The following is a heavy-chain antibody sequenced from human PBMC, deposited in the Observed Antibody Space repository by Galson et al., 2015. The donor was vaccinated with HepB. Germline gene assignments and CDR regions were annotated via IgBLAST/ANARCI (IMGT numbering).Heavy chain of an antibody. CDR2: MNPNSGNT. CDR3: ARERLYWRRGYMDV. D-gene: IGHD2-8*02. CDR1: GYTFTSYD. V-gene: IGHV1-8*01. Sequence: SVKVSCKVSGYTFTSYDINWVRQATGQGLEWMGWMNPNSGNTGYAQKFQGRVTMTRNTSISTAYMELSSLRSEDTAVYYCARERLYWRRGYMDVWGKGTTVTVSS. J-gene: IGHJ6*03.